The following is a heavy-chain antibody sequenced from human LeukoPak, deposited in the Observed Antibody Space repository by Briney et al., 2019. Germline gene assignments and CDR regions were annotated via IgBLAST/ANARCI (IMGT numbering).Heavy chain of an antibody. CDR2: ISYDGSSK. CDR1: GFTFSSYG. J-gene: IGHJ4*02. D-gene: IGHD4-17*01. V-gene: IGHV3-30*18. CDR3: AKEGMVTTEFDY. Sequence: PGRSLRLSCAASGFTFSSYGMHWVRQAPGKGLEWVAVISYDGSSKYDADSVKGRFTISRDNSKNTLYLQMNSLRAEDTAVYYCAKEGMVTTEFDYWGQGTLVTVSS.